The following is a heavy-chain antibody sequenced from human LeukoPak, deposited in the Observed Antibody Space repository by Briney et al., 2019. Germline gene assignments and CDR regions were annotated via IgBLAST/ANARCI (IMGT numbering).Heavy chain of an antibody. Sequence: GRSLRLSCAASGFTFDDYAIHWVRQAPGKGLEWVSGISWNSGSIGYADSVKGRCTISRGNAKNSLYLHMDSLRVEDTALYYCAKDFYIVATYFDYWGQGTLVTVSS. J-gene: IGHJ4*02. CDR3: AKDFYIVATYFDY. CDR1: GFTFDDYA. V-gene: IGHV3-9*01. D-gene: IGHD5-12*01. CDR2: ISWNSGSI.